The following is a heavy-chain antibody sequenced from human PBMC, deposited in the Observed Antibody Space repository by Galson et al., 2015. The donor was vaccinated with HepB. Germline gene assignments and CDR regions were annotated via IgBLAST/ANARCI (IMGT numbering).Heavy chain of an antibody. CDR3: AKVRRAVAGLFDY. CDR1: GFTFSSYA. Sequence: SLRLSCAASGFTFSSYAMSWVRQAPGKGLEWVSAISGSGGSTYYADSVRGRFTISRDNSKNTLYLQMNSLRAEDTAVYYCAKVRRAVAGLFDYWGQGTLVTVSS. CDR2: ISGSGGST. D-gene: IGHD6-19*01. V-gene: IGHV3-23*01. J-gene: IGHJ4*02.